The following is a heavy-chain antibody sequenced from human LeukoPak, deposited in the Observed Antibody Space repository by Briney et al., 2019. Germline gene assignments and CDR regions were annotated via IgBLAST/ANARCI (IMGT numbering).Heavy chain of an antibody. CDR1: GFTFSTYA. Sequence: GGSLRLSCAASGFTFSTYAMSWVRQAPGKGMEWVSAISGGGGTTNYADSVKGPFTISIDNSKHTLYLQINSLRAEDTAVYYCAKEKETVMVFDSWGQGTLVTVSS. V-gene: IGHV3-23*01. D-gene: IGHD5-18*01. CDR2: ISGGGGTT. J-gene: IGHJ4*02. CDR3: AKEKETVMVFDS.